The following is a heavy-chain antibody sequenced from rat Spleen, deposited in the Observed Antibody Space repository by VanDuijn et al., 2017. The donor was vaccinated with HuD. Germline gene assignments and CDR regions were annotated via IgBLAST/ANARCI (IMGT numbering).Heavy chain of an antibody. J-gene: IGHJ3*01. CDR1: GFSLTDYS. CDR2: IWGNGNT. V-gene: IGHV2S54*01. Sequence: VQLKESGPGLVQPSQTLSLTCTVSGFSLTDYSVHWVRQPPGKGLEWMGVIWGNGNTNYNSALKSRLSISRDTSKSQVYLKMNSLQTEDTATYYCARGNYPGISNWFAYWGQGTLVTVSS. D-gene: IGHD1-4*01. CDR3: ARGNYPGISNWFAY.